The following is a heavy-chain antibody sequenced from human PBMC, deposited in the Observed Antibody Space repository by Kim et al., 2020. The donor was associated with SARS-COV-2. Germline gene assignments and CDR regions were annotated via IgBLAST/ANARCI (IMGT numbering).Heavy chain of an antibody. Sequence: GGSLRLSCAASGFTFSSYGMHWVRQAPGKGLEWVAVISYDGSNKYYADSVKGRFTISRDNSKNTLYLQMNSLRAEDTAVYYCANGEINYYYYYGMDVWGQGTTVTVSS. CDR3: ANGEINYYYYYGMDV. J-gene: IGHJ6*02. CDR1: GFTFSSYG. CDR2: ISYDGSNK. V-gene: IGHV3-30*18.